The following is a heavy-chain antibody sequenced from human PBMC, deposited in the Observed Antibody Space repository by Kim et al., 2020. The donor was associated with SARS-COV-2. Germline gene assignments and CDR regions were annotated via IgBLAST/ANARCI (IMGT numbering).Heavy chain of an antibody. Sequence: GGSLRLSCAASGFTFSSYGMHWVRQAPGKGLEWVAVISYDGSNKYYADSVKGRFTISRDNSKNTLYLQMNSLRAEDTAVYYCAKNGPTDYDFWGDGMDVWGQGTTVTVSS. J-gene: IGHJ6*02. V-gene: IGHV3-30*18. CDR3: AKNGPTDYDFWGDGMDV. D-gene: IGHD3-3*01. CDR1: GFTFSSYG. CDR2: ISYDGSNK.